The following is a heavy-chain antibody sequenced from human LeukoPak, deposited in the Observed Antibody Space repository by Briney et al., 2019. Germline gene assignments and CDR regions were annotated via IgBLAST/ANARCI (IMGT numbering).Heavy chain of an antibody. Sequence: SETLSLTCTVSGGSISSGSYYWSWIRQPAGKGLEWIGRTYTSGSTNYNPSLKSRVTISVDTSKNQFSLKLSSVTAADTAVYYCARAYYDFWSGLNWFDPWGQGTLVTVSS. CDR1: GGSISSGSYY. J-gene: IGHJ5*02. CDR2: TYTSGST. D-gene: IGHD3-3*01. CDR3: ARAYYDFWSGLNWFDP. V-gene: IGHV4-61*02.